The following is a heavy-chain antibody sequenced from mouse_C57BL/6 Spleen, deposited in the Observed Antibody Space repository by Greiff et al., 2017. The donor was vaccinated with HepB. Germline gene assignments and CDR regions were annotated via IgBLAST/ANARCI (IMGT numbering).Heavy chain of an antibody. J-gene: IGHJ1*03. CDR1: GYSITSGYY. Sequence: EVHLVESGPGLVKPSQSLSLTCSVTGYSITSGYYWNWIRQFPGNKLEWMGYISYDGSNNYNPSLKNRISITRDTSKNQFFLKLNSVTTEDTATYYCARDPYFDVWGTGTTVTVSS. CDR2: ISYDGSN. CDR3: ARDPYFDV. V-gene: IGHV3-6*01.